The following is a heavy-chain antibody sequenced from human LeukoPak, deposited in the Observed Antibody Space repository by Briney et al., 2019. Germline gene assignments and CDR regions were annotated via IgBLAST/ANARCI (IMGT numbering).Heavy chain of an antibody. V-gene: IGHV1-2*02. CDR1: GYTFTGYY. D-gene: IGHD2-2*02. CDR3: ASYLGYCSSTSCYTGGMDV. CDR2: INPNSGGT. J-gene: IGHJ6*03. Sequence: ASVKVSCKASGYTFTGYYMHWVRQAPGQGLEWMGWINPNSGGTNYAQKFQGRVTMTRDTSISTAYMELSRLRSDDTAVYYCASYLGYCSSTSCYTGGMDVWGKGTTVTVSS.